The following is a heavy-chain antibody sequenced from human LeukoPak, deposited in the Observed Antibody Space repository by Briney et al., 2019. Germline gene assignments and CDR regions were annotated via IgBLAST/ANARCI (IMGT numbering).Heavy chain of an antibody. CDR2: IYYSGST. Sequence: SETLSLTCTVSGGSISSSSYYWGWIRQPPGKGLEWIGSIYYSGSTNYNPSLKSRVTISVDTSENQFSLKLSSVTAADTAVYYCARNSYSSSWYWFDPWGQGTLVTVSS. J-gene: IGHJ5*02. CDR1: GGSISSSSYY. V-gene: IGHV4-39*07. D-gene: IGHD6-13*01. CDR3: ARNSYSSSWYWFDP.